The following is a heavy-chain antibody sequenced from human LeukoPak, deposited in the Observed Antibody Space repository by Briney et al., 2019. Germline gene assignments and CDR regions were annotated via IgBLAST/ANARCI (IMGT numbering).Heavy chain of an antibody. Sequence: SETLSLTCTVSVGSVSSGSYYWSWIRQPPGKVLEWIGYIYYSGSTNYNPSLKSRVTIPVDTSKNQFSLKLSSVTAADTAVYYCARDRCSSTSCYVDYWGQGTLVTVSS. CDR1: VGSVSSGSYY. D-gene: IGHD2-2*01. J-gene: IGHJ4*02. CDR3: ARDRCSSTSCYVDY. V-gene: IGHV4-61*01. CDR2: IYYSGST.